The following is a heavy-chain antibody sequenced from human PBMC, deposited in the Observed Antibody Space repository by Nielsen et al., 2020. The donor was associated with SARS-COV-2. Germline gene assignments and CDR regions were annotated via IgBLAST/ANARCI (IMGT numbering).Heavy chain of an antibody. Sequence: PETLSPTCRVYAHSLPISYCSWIRHFPGNLLEWIGEINHLGGGNFNPSPKSRVTILVDTSKNQFALKLTSVSAADTAVYYCARPHRSAILNTYWFDPWGQGSLVTVSS. D-gene: IGHD2-2*02. CDR3: ARPHRSAILNTYWFDP. J-gene: IGHJ5*02. CDR2: INHLGGG. CDR1: AHSLPISY. V-gene: IGHV4-34*01.